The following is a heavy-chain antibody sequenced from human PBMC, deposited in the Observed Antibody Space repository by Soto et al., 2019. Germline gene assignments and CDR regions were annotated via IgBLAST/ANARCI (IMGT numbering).Heavy chain of an antibody. V-gene: IGHV4-39*01. CDR3: ARRRRGYSGYYCFDY. CDR1: GGSISSSSYY. J-gene: IGHJ4*02. D-gene: IGHD5-12*01. CDR2: IYYSGST. Sequence: QLQLQESGPGLVKPSETLSLTCTVSGGSISSSSYYWGWIRQPPGKGLEWIGSIYYSGSTYYNPSLKSRVTISVDTSKTQFSLKLSSVTAADTAVYYCARRRRGYSGYYCFDYWGQGTLVTVSS.